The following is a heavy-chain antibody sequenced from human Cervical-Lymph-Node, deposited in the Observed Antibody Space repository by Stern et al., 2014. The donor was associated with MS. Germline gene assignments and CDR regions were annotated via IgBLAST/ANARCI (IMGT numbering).Heavy chain of an antibody. CDR2: IYYSGST. CDR1: GGSISSYY. J-gene: IGHJ4*02. Sequence: QVQLQESGPGLVKPSETLSLTCTVSGGSISSYYWSWIRQPPGKGLEWIGYIYYSGSTNYNPSLKSRVTISVDTSENQFSLKLSSVTAADTAVYYCARDSLYSKSALDYWGQGTLVTVSS. V-gene: IGHV4-59*01. D-gene: IGHD4-11*01. CDR3: ARDSLYSKSALDY.